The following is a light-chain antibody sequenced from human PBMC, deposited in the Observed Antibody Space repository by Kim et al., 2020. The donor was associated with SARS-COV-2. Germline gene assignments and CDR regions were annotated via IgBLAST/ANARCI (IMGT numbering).Light chain of an antibody. Sequence: EIVLTQSPATLSLSPGERATLSCRASQSVSSYLAWYQQKPGQAPRLLIYDASNSATAIPARFSGSGSGTDFTLTISSLEPEDFSVYYSQQRSNSFGGGTRVDIK. J-gene: IGKJ4*01. CDR3: QQRSNS. V-gene: IGKV3-11*01. CDR1: QSVSSY. CDR2: DAS.